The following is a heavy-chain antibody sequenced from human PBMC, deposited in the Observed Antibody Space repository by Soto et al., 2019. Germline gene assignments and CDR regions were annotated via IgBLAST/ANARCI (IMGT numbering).Heavy chain of an antibody. Sequence: AKVSCEECGFGLRDCCMHWVRQGHGEGVEWMGVMNPSGDIRNYAQKFQGRVTITRDTSTSTAYMELRSLRSDDTAVYYCARLVGPSYYDFWSGYYRNYYYGMDVWGQGTTVTVSS. CDR1: GFGLRDCC. V-gene: IGHV1-46*01. D-gene: IGHD3-3*01. CDR2: MNPSGDIR. J-gene: IGHJ6*02. CDR3: ARLVGPSYYDFWSGYYRNYYYGMDV.